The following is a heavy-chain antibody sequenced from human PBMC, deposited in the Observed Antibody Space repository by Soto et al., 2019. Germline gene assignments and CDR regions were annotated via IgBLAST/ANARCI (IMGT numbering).Heavy chain of an antibody. CDR1: GFTFSRSG. J-gene: IGHJ6*03. CDR2: IWYDGNNK. Sequence: SLRLSCAASGFTFSRSGMQWVRQAPGKGLEWVAVIWYDGNNKYYADSVEGRFTISRDNSKNTLYLQTNSLRAEDTAVYYCARGSGHNYYYMDVWGKGTTVTVSS. CDR3: ARGSGHNYYYMDV. V-gene: IGHV3-33*01. D-gene: IGHD3-16*01.